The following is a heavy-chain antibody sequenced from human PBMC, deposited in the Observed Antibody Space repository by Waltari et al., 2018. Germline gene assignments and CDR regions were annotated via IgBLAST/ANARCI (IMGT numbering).Heavy chain of an antibody. CDR1: GGSISSYS. J-gene: IGHJ4*02. CDR3: ARDSGYSYGLVLLY. Sequence: QVQLQESGPGLVKPSETLSLTCTVSGGSISSYSWSWIRPPPGKGLEWIGYIYYSGSTNYNPSLKSRVTISVDTSKNQFSLKLSSVTAADTAVYYCARDSGYSYGLVLLYWGQGTLVTVSS. CDR2: IYYSGST. D-gene: IGHD5-18*01. V-gene: IGHV4-59*01.